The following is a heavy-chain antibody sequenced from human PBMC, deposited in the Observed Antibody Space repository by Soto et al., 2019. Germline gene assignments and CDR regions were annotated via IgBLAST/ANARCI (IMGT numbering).Heavy chain of an antibody. V-gene: IGHV4-4*07. Sequence: SETLSLTCTVSGGSISSYFWTWIRQPAGKGLEWVGRIYDTGSTNYNPSLKSRDSMSVDTSKNQFSLKLSSVTAADTAVYYCARLGTTGQTLDYWGQGTLVTVSS. J-gene: IGHJ4*02. CDR2: IYDTGST. D-gene: IGHD3-16*01. CDR3: ARLGTTGQTLDY. CDR1: GGSISSYF.